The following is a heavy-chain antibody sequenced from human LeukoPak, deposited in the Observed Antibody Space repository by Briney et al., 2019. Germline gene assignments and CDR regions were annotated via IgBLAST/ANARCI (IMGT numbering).Heavy chain of an antibody. V-gene: IGHV3-30*18. J-gene: IGHJ4*02. D-gene: IGHD3-10*01. Sequence: GGSLRLSCAASGFPFNSYGMHWVRQTPGKGLEWVAIISYDGSYKYYADSVKGRFTISRDNSKNTLYLQMNSLRVEDTAVYYCAKLAKYFYGSETYYFFEHWGQGTPVTASS. CDR1: GFPFNSYG. CDR3: AKLAKYFYGSETYYFFEH. CDR2: ISYDGSYK.